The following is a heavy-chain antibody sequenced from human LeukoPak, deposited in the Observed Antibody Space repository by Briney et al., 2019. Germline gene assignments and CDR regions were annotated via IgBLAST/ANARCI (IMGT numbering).Heavy chain of an antibody. CDR1: GFTFDDYA. CDR2: ISWNSGSI. CDR3: VKGGSSGWNYYFDY. J-gene: IGHJ4*02. V-gene: IGHV3-9*01. Sequence: GRSQRLSCAASGFTFDDYAMHWVRQAPGKGLEWVSGISWNSGSIDYADSVKGRFTISRDNAKNSLYLQMKSLRGEDTALYYCVKGGSSGWNYYFDYWGQGTLVTVSS. D-gene: IGHD6-19*01.